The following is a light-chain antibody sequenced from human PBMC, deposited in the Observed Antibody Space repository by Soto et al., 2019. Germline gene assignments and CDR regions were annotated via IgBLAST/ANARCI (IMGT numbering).Light chain of an antibody. CDR2: DSS. CDR3: QQRSDWPST. V-gene: IGKV3-11*01. J-gene: IGKJ4*01. CDR1: QSVGTY. Sequence: IVLTPSPSPLSLSPGERTTLSCRASQSVGTYFAWYQQKPGQAPRLLIYDSSNRATGIPARFSGSGSGTDFTLTISSLEPEDFAVYYCQQRSDWPSTFGGGTKVEIK.